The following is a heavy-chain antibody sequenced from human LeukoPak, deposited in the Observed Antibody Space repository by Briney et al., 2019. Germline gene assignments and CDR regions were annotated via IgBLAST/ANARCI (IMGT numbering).Heavy chain of an antibody. D-gene: IGHD6-6*01. CDR1: GVSLSSHG. V-gene: IGHV3-30*02. CDR2: TWSDGRSE. Sequence: SRGSLRPSCVVSGVSLSSHGMHWVRQVPGKGLEWLTFTWSDGRSEYYADSVKGRFTVSRDNSKNTVYLQMNSLRAEDTAVYYCAKGYRSSSSWKDYWGQGTLVTVSS. CDR3: AKGYRSSSSWKDY. J-gene: IGHJ4*02.